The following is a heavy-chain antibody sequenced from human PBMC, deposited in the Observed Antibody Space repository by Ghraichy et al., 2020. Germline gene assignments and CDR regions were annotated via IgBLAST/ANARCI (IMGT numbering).Heavy chain of an antibody. D-gene: IGHD1-26*01. Sequence: SETLSLTCSVSGGSINNYFWSWIRQSPGKGLEWIGYMYYSGGSSYNPSLKSRVTISVDTSKNQFSLNLRSVTAADTAVYYCARGLQDMYSLLHGDDIGAGVYLDSWGQGILVTVSS. CDR2: MYYSGGS. CDR3: ARGLQDMYSLLHGDDIGAGVYLDS. J-gene: IGHJ4*02. CDR1: GGSINNYF. V-gene: IGHV4-59*01.